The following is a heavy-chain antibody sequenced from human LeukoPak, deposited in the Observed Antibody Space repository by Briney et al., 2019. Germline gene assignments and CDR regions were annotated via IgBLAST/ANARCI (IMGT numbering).Heavy chain of an antibody. CDR1: GFTVSTNY. J-gene: IGHJ3*02. D-gene: IGHD7-27*01. CDR3: ARVLTGDQFGAFDI. V-gene: IGHV3-66*01. CDR2: IYSGGST. Sequence: GGSLRLSCAASGFTVSTNYMSWVRQAPGKGLVWVSVIYSGGSTYYADPVKGRFTISRDNSKNTLYLQMNSLRAEDTAVHYCARVLTGDQFGAFDIWGQGTMVTVSS.